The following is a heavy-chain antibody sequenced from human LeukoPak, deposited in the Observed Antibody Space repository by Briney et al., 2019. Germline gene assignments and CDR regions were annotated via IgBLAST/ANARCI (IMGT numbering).Heavy chain of an antibody. CDR1: GYTFISYA. J-gene: IGHJ3*02. Sequence: ASVKVSCKSSGYTFISYAMHWVRQAPGQRLEWMGWMNAGNGNTKYSQKFQGRVTITRDTSTSTAYMELRSLRSDDTAVYYCARGGYSGYDLRAFDIWGQGTMVTVSS. CDR3: ARGGYSGYDLRAFDI. D-gene: IGHD5-12*01. V-gene: IGHV1-3*01. CDR2: MNAGNGNT.